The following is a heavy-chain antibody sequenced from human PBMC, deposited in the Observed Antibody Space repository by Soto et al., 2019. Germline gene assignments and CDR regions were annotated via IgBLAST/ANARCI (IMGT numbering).Heavy chain of an antibody. CDR1: GFTFSSYW. CDR2: INSDGSST. J-gene: IGHJ6*02. D-gene: IGHD3-3*01. CDR3: ARVSRYYDFWSGYYRRTYGMAV. V-gene: IGHV3-74*01. Sequence: GGSLRLSCAASGFTFSSYWMHWVRQAPGKGLVWVSRINSDGSSTSYADSVKGRFTISRDNAKNTLYLQMNSLRAEDTAVYYCARVSRYYDFWSGYYRRTYGMAVWGQGTTVTVSS.